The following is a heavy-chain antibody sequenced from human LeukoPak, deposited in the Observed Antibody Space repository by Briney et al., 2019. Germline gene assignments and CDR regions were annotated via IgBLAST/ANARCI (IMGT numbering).Heavy chain of an antibody. V-gene: IGHV3-23*01. J-gene: IGHJ4*02. CDR1: GFTFSSYA. Sequence: GGSLRLSCAASGFTFSSYAMSWVRQAPGKGLEWVSAISGSGGSTYYADSVKGRFTISRDNSKNTLYLQMNSLRAEDTAVYYCAKGITMIVVAQWYFDYWGQGTLVTVSS. D-gene: IGHD3-22*01. CDR3: AKGITMIVVAQWYFDY. CDR2: ISGSGGST.